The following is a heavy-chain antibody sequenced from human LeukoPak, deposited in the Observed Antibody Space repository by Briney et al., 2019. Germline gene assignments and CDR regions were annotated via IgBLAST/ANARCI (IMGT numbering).Heavy chain of an antibody. CDR3: ARSGYYYDSLDY. J-gene: IGHJ4*02. Sequence: KPSETLSLTCTVSGGSISSYYWGWIRQPPGEGLGWIGYIYYSGGTNCNPSLKSRVTISVDTSKNQFSLKLSSVTAADTAVYYCARSGYYYDSLDYWGQGTLVTVSS. CDR2: IYYSGGT. D-gene: IGHD3-22*01. V-gene: IGHV4-59*08. CDR1: GGSISSYY.